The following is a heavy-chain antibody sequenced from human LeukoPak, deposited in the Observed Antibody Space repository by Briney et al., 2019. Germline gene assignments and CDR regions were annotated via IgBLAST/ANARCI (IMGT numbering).Heavy chain of an antibody. Sequence: ASVKVSCQASGYTLTAYYLHWVRQAPGQGLEWMGRINPNRGGTTYAQKFQGRVTMTRDTSIGTAYMELSSLRSDGTAVYYCARPYYESSGLYVDAFDIWGQGTMVTVSS. J-gene: IGHJ3*02. CDR1: GYTLTAYY. CDR3: ARPYYESSGLYVDAFDI. D-gene: IGHD3-22*01. CDR2: INPNRGGT. V-gene: IGHV1-2*06.